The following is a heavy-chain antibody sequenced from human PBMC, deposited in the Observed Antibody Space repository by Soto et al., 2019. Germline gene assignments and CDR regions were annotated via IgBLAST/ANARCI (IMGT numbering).Heavy chain of an antibody. CDR3: AKDGCGGDCYPDY. J-gene: IGHJ4*02. CDR2: ISYDGSNK. V-gene: IGHV3-30*18. Sequence: PGGSLRLSCAASGFTFSSYGMHWVRQAPGKGLEWVAVISYDGSNKYYADSVKGRFTISRDNSKNTLYLQMNSLRAEDTAVYYCAKDGCGGDCYPDYWGQGTLVTVSS. CDR1: GFTFSSYG. D-gene: IGHD2-21*02.